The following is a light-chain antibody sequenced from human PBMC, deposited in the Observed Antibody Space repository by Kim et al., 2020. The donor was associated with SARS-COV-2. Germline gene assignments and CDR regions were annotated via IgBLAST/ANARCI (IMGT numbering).Light chain of an antibody. J-gene: IGLJ3*02. CDR2: DLS. V-gene: IGLV2-14*03. Sequence: QSALTQPASVSGSPGQSITISCTGTSSDIGTYNYVSWYQQHPGKAPKLVTYDLSQRPSGVSNRFAGSKSGNTASLTISGLQAEDEADYYCTSYTGNNAWVFGGGTRLTVL. CDR3: TSYTGNNAWV. CDR1: SSDIGTYNY.